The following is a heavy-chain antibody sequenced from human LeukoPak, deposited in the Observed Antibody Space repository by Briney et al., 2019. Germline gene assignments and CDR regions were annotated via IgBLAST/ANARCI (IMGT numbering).Heavy chain of an antibody. CDR1: GFTFSSYA. Sequence: AGGSLRLSCAASGFTFSSYAMSWVRQAPGKGLEWVSAISGSGGSTYYADSVKGRFTISRDNSKNTLYLQMNSLRAEDTAVYYCAKDGQAGRTYYYGSGSYSDYWGQGTLVTVSS. V-gene: IGHV3-23*01. CDR3: AKDGQAGRTYYYGSGSYSDY. J-gene: IGHJ4*02. CDR2: ISGSGGST. D-gene: IGHD3-10*01.